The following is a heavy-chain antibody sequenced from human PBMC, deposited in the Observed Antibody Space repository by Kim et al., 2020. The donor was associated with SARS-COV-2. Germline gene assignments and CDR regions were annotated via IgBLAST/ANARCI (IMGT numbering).Heavy chain of an antibody. CDR2: IYYSGST. V-gene: IGHV4-39*01. Sequence: SETLSLTCTVSGGSISSSSYYWGWIRQPPGKGLEWIGSIYYSGSTYYNPSLKSRVTISVDTSKNQFSLKLSSVTAADTAVYYCARWVGATSYYSDYGMDVWGQGTTVTVSS. CDR1: GGSISSSSYY. J-gene: IGHJ6*02. CDR3: ARWVGATSYYSDYGMDV. D-gene: IGHD1-26*01.